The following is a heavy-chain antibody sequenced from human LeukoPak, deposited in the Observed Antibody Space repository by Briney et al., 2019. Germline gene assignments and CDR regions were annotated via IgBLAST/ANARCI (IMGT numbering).Heavy chain of an antibody. J-gene: IGHJ3*02. CDR2: IYYSGST. V-gene: IGHV4-61*01. CDR3: ARDSPAMRDAFDI. Sequence: SETLSLTCTVSGVSVSSGSYYWSWIRQPPGKGLEWIGYIYYSGSTNYNPSLKSRVTISVDTSKNQFSLKLSSVTAADTAVYYCARDSPAMRDAFDIWGQGTMVTVSS. CDR1: GVSVSSGSYY.